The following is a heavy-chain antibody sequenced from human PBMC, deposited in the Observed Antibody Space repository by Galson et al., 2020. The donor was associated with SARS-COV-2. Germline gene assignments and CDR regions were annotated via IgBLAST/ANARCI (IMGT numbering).Heavy chain of an antibody. CDR3: ARGEFLEFYYYGMDV. J-gene: IGHJ6*02. D-gene: IGHD3-3*01. CDR1: GASIRSGRYH. CDR2: IYTSGNT. Sequence: SETLSLTCTVSGASIRSGRYHWSWIRQPAGKGLESIGRIYTSGNTNYNHSLKSRVTISLDTSKNQFSLRLRSVTAADTAVYYCARGEFLEFYYYGMDVWGQGTTVTVSS. V-gene: IGHV4-61*02.